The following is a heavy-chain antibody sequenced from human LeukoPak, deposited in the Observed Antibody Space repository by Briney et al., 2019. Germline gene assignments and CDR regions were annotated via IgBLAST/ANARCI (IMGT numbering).Heavy chain of an antibody. CDR3: ARHVVAVGFDY. J-gene: IGHJ4*02. CDR1: GFTFSSYT. Sequence: GGSLRLSCAASGFTFSSYTMNWVRQAPGKGLEWVSPITSSSSYIYYADSVMGRFTISRDNANNSLYLQINSLRAEDTAVYYCARHVVAVGFDYWGQGTLVTVSS. CDR2: ITSSSSYI. V-gene: IGHV3-21*01. D-gene: IGHD3-22*01.